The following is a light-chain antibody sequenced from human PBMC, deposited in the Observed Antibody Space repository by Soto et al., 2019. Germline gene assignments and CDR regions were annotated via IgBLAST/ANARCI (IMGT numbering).Light chain of an antibody. J-gene: IGLJ1*01. CDR1: SSNIGAGYD. CDR2: ANN. CDR3: SSYAGSNNYV. Sequence: QSVLTQPPSVSGAPGQRVTISCSGSSSNIGAGYDVHWYQQLPGTAPKLLISANNIRPSGVPDRFSGSKSGNTASLTVSGLQAEDEADYYCSSYAGSNNYVFGTGTKLTVL. V-gene: IGLV1-40*01.